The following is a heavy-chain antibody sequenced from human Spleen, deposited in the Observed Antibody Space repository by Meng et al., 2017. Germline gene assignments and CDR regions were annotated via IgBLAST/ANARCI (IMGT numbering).Heavy chain of an antibody. CDR1: GYTFTSYG. J-gene: IGHJ4*02. Sequence: VELGAEGKNPGASVQVSCKAFGYTFTSYGISWVRQAPGQGLEWMGRIDPKSDNTHYAQKFQGRVTMTRDTSISTAYMELSGLRSDDTAVYYCARDEDISAAGYLLGDFWGQGTLVTVSS. CDR3: ARDEDISAAGYLLGDF. CDR2: IDPKSDNT. D-gene: IGHD6-13*01. V-gene: IGHV1-2*06.